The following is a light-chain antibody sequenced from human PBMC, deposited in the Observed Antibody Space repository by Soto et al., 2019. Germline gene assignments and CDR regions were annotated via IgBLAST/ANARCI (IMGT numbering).Light chain of an antibody. Sequence: QTVVTQEPSLTVSPGGTVTLTCDSSTGPVTSGHYPYWFQQKPGQAPRTLIYDTSKKYSWTPARFSGTLLGGKAALTLSGAQPDDEAVYYCLLSSPSIPWVFGGGTKLTVL. CDR2: DTS. CDR3: LLSSPSIPWV. V-gene: IGLV7-46*01. J-gene: IGLJ3*02. CDR1: TGPVTSGHY.